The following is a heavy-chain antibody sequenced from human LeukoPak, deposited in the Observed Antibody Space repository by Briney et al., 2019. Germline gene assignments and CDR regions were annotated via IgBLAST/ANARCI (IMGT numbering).Heavy chain of an antibody. CDR1: GYTFTSYG. J-gene: IGHJ6*02. D-gene: IGHD3-10*01. CDR2: ISAYNGIT. Sequence: GASVKVSCKASGYTFTSYGISWVRQAPGQGLEWMGWISAYNGITNYAQKLQGRVTMTTDISTSTAYMELRSLRSDDTAVYYCAREALTMVRGVSIYYYYYGMDVWGQGTTVTVSS. CDR3: AREALTMVRGVSIYYYYYGMDV. V-gene: IGHV1-18*01.